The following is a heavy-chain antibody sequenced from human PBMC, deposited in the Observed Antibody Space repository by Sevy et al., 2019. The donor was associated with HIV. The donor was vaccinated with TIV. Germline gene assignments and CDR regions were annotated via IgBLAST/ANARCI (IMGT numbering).Heavy chain of an antibody. V-gene: IGHV3-33*08. D-gene: IGHD3-10*01. J-gene: IGHJ6*02. CDR1: GFTFNTHA. Sequence: GGSLRLSCAASGFTFNTHAMHWVRQAPGKGLEWVAVIWYDGSNKYYADSVKGRFTISRDNSKNTLYLQMNSLRAEDTAVYYCARESGLLWFGELHGMDVWGQGTTVTVSS. CDR3: ARESGLLWFGELHGMDV. CDR2: IWYDGSNK.